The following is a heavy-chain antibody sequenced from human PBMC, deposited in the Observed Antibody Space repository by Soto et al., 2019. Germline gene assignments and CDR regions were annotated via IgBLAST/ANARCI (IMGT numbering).Heavy chain of an antibody. D-gene: IGHD2-8*01. CDR1: GYTLTNYA. J-gene: IGHJ4*02. CDR3: MRDLNGGTPFDY. V-gene: IGHV1-3*01. CDR2: IDAGSGSA. Sequence: QVQLVQSGAEVKKPGASVRVSCKPSGYTLTNYAIHWVRQAAGQSREWLAWIDAGSGSATYSQKVQARIIVTRDNSATPSYIDLTSLTPEDTAVYVCMRDLNGGTPFDYWGRGALVTVS.